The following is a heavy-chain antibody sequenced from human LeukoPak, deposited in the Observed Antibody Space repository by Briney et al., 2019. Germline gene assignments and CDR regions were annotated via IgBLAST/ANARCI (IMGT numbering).Heavy chain of an antibody. CDR1: GYTFTSYY. CDR2: INPSGGST. Sequence: ASVKVSCKASGYTFTSYYMHWVRQAPGEGLEWMGIINPSGGSTTYAQKFQGRVTMTRDMSTSTVYMDLSSLRSEDTAVYYCARVAAEVVGLPGAIGFGWLRRDYYYMGVWGKGTTVTVSS. D-gene: IGHD2-2*02. V-gene: IGHV1-46*01. J-gene: IGHJ6*03. CDR3: ARVAAEVVGLPGAIGFGWLRRDYYYMGV.